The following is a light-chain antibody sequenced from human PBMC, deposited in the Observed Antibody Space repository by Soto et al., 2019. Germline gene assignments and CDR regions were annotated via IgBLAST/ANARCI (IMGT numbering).Light chain of an antibody. Sequence: QSVLTQPPSVSAAPGQKVTISCSGSSSNIGNNYVSWYQQLPGTAPKLLIYDNNKRPSGIPDRFSGSKSGTSATLGITGLQTGDEADYYCGTWDSSLSAGEFFGTGTKVTVL. CDR1: SSNIGNNY. J-gene: IGLJ1*01. V-gene: IGLV1-51*01. CDR3: GTWDSSLSAGEF. CDR2: DNN.